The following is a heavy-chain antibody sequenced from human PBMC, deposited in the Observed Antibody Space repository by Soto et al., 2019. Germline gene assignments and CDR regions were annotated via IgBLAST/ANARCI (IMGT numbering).Heavy chain of an antibody. Sequence: QVQLQESGPGLVKPSQTLSLTCSVSGDSISGGDYYWSWIRQPPGEALEWIGHIHYSGSTYYNASLKSRLTVSLDTSKNHFSLNLNSVTAADTAVYYCARDQRALRYFDYWGQGILVTVSS. CDR1: GDSISGGDYY. CDR3: ARDQRALRYFDY. J-gene: IGHJ4*02. CDR2: IHYSGST. V-gene: IGHV4-30-4*01.